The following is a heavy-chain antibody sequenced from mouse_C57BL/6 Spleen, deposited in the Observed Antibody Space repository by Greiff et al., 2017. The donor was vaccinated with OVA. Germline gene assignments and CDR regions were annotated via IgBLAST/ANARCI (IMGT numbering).Heavy chain of an antibody. CDR2: IDPSDSYT. CDR3: ARAPYDYDGDYYAMDY. V-gene: IGHV1-50*01. D-gene: IGHD2-4*01. Sequence: QVQLQQSGAELVKPGASVKLSCKASGYTFTSYWMQWVKQRPGQGLEWIGEIDPSDSYTNYNQKFKGKATLTVDTSSSTAYMQLSSLTSEDSAVYYCARAPYDYDGDYYAMDYGGQGTSVTVSS. J-gene: IGHJ4*01. CDR1: GYTFTSYW.